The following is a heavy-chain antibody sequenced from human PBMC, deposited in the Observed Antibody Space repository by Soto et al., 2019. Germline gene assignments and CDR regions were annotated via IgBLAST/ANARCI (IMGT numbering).Heavy chain of an antibody. CDR2: IIPIFGTA. D-gene: IGHD3-10*01. J-gene: IGHJ5*02. CDR1: GGTFSSYA. Sequence: QVQLVQFGAEVKKPGSSVKVSCKASGGTFSSYAISWVRQAPGQGLEWMGGIIPIFGTANYAQKFQGRVTITADESTSTAYMELSSLRSEDTAVYYCARSRTITMVRGNWFDPWGQGTLVTVSS. V-gene: IGHV1-69*01. CDR3: ARSRTITMVRGNWFDP.